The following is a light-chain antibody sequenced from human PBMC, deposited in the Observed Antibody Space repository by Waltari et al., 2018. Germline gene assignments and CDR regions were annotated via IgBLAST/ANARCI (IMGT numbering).Light chain of an antibody. CDR1: QSVGSSS. J-gene: IGKJ1*01. V-gene: IGKV3-20*01. Sequence: EIVLTQSPGTASLYPGERVTLSCRASQSVGSSSLAGYQQKPGQAPRLVIYRVSRRATGIPDRFSGSGSGTDFSLTISRLEPEDFAVYYCQQHGTLPATFGQGTKVEIK. CDR3: QQHGTLPAT. CDR2: RVS.